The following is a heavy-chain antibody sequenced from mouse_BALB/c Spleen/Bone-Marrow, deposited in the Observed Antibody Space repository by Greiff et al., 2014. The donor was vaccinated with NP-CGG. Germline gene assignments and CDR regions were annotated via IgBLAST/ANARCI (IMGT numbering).Heavy chain of an antibody. J-gene: IGHJ4*01. CDR3: ARLDGNYRYAMDY. Sequence: VQLQQSGPELVKPRASVKMSCKASGYTFTDYVITWVKQRTGQGLEWIGEIYPGSGSTYYNEKFKGKATLTADKSSNTAYMQLGSLTSEDSAVYFCARLDGNYRYAMDYWGQGTSVTVSS. CDR1: GYTFTDYV. V-gene: IGHV1-77*01. D-gene: IGHD2-1*01. CDR2: IYPGSGST.